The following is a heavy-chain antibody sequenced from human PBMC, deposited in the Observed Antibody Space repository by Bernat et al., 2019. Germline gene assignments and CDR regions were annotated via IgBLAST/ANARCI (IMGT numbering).Heavy chain of an antibody. CDR2: ISYDGSNK. J-gene: IGHJ5*02. V-gene: IGHV3-30-3*01. CDR1: GFTFSSYA. CDR3: ARGGDIVVVVAATSGWFDP. Sequence: QVQLVESGGGVVQPGRSLRLSCAASGFTFSSYAMHWVRQAPGKGLEWVAVISYDGSNKYYADSVKGRFTISRDNSKNTLYLQMNSLRAEDTAVYYCARGGDIVVVVAATSGWFDPWGQGTLVTVSS. D-gene: IGHD2-15*01.